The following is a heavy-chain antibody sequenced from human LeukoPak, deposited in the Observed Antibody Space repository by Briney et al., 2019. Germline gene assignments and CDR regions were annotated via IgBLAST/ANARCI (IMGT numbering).Heavy chain of an antibody. CDR3: ATEGRFWLRFDY. CDR1: GFTFSNAL. CDR2: IKIKSDGGTT. D-gene: IGHD5-12*01. Sequence: GGSLRLSCAASGFTFSNALMSWVRQAPGKGLEWVGLIKIKSDGGTTDYAAPVKGRFTISRDDSKKTLYLQMNSLKSEDTAVYYCATEGRFWLRFDYWGPGTLVTVSS. V-gene: IGHV3-15*01. J-gene: IGHJ4*02.